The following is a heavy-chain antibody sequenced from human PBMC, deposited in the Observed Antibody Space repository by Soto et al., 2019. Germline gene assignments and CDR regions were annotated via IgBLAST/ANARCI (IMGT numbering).Heavy chain of an antibody. CDR2: IYSGGST. J-gene: IGHJ3*02. Sequence: GGPLRLSCAASGFTVSSNYMSWVRQAPGKGLEWVSVIYSGGSTYYADSVTGRFTISRDNSKNTLYLQMNSLRAEDTAVYYCATGVEYSYGSPAAFDIWGQGTMVTVSS. CDR1: GFTVSSNY. V-gene: IGHV3-53*01. CDR3: ATGVEYSYGSPAAFDI. D-gene: IGHD5-18*01.